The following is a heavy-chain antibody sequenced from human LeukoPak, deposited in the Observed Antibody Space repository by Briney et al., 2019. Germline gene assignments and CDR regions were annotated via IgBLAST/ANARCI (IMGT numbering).Heavy chain of an antibody. CDR3: AREDYDYVWGSYRYLHY. Sequence: GGSLRLSCAASGFTFSSYSMNWVRQAPGKGLEWVSSISSSSSYIYYADSVKGRFTISRDNAKNSLYLQMNGLRAEDTAVYYCAREDYDYVWGSYRYLHYWGQGTLVTVSS. CDR2: ISSSSSYI. J-gene: IGHJ4*02. D-gene: IGHD3-16*02. CDR1: GFTFSSYS. V-gene: IGHV3-21*01.